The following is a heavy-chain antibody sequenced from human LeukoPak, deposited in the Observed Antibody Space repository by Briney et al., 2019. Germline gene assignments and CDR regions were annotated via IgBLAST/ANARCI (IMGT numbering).Heavy chain of an antibody. D-gene: IGHD4-11*01. Sequence: SETLSLTCTVSGGSISSYYWSWIRQPAGKGLEWIGRIYTSGSTNYNPSLKSRVTISVDTSKNQFSLKLSSVTAADTAVYYCARGSYSNYEYYYYYMDVWGKGTAVTVSS. J-gene: IGHJ6*03. CDR3: ARGSYSNYEYYYYYMDV. V-gene: IGHV4-4*07. CDR2: IYTSGST. CDR1: GGSISSYY.